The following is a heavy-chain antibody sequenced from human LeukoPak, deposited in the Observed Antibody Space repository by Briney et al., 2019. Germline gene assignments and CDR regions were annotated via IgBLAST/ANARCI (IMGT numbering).Heavy chain of an antibody. D-gene: IGHD3-3*01. Sequence: ASVKVSCKASGYTFTSYGISWVRQAPGQGLEWMGWMSAYNCNTNYAQKLQGRVTMTTDTSTSTAYMELRSLRSDDTAVYYCARSRTLRFLEWPYFDYWGQGTLVTVSS. CDR2: MSAYNCNT. V-gene: IGHV1-18*01. CDR1: GYTFTSYG. CDR3: ARSRTLRFLEWPYFDY. J-gene: IGHJ4*02.